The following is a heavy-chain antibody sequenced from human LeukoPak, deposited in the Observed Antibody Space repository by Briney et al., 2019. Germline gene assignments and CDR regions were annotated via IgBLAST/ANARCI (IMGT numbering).Heavy chain of an antibody. V-gene: IGHV1-69*13. CDR3: ARTEVPAAPAGYYYYYMDV. D-gene: IGHD2-2*01. CDR2: IIPIFGTA. Sequence: GASVKVSCKASGGTFSSYAISWVRQAPGQGLEWMGGIIPIFGTANYAQKFQGRVTITADESTSTAYMELSSLRSEDTAVYYCARTEVPAAPAGYYYYYMDVWGKGTTVTVSS. J-gene: IGHJ6*03. CDR1: GGTFSSYA.